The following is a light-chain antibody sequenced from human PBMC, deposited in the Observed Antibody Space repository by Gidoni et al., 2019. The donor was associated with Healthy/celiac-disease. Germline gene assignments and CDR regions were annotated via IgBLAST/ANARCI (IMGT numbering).Light chain of an antibody. V-gene: IGKV1-5*01. CDR1: QSISSW. CDR2: DAS. Sequence: DIQMTQSPSTLSASVGDRVTITCRASQSISSWLAWYQQKPGKAPKPLIYDASSLESGVPSRFSGSGSGTEFTLTISSLQPDDFATYYCQQYNSYHWTFGQGTKVEIK. CDR3: QQYNSYHWT. J-gene: IGKJ1*01.